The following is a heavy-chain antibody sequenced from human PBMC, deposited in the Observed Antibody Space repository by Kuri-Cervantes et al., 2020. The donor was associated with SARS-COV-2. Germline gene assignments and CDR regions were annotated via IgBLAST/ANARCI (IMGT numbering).Heavy chain of an antibody. J-gene: IGHJ4*02. CDR3: AGVLPALGTD. Sequence: GSLRLSCAASGFTFSSYEMNWVRQAPGKGLEWIGEINHSGSTNYNPSLKSRVTISVDTSKNQFSLKLSSVTAADTAVYYCAGVLPALGTDWGQGTLVTVSS. V-gene: IGHV4-34*01. CDR1: GFTFSSYE. CDR2: INHSGST. D-gene: IGHD2-2*01.